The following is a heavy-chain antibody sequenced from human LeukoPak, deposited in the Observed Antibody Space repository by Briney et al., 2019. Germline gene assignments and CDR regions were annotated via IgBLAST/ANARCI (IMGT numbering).Heavy chain of an antibody. CDR1: GYTFTHHS. J-gene: IGHJ4*02. V-gene: IGHV1-18*01. CDR2: FSCYNGDT. Sequence: GASVRVSCKASGYTFTHHSISWVRQAPGQGLEWMGWFSCYNGDTNYAENFRGRFTMSTDTSTTTAYMELRSLGSDDTAVYYCARDPSNSSGRSEYLDSWGQGTLVTVSS. CDR3: ARDPSNSSGRSEYLDS. D-gene: IGHD6-19*01.